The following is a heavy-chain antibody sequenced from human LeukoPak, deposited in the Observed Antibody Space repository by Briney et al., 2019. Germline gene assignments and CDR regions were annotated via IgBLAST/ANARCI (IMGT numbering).Heavy chain of an antibody. V-gene: IGHV1-2*02. D-gene: IGHD1-26*01. CDR3: ARVAVGATYNWFDP. CDR2: INPNSGGT. J-gene: IGHJ5*02. Sequence: ASVKVSCKASGYTFTGYYMHWVRQAPEQGLEWMGWINPNSGGTNYAQKFQGRVTMTRDTSISTAYMELSRLRSDDTAVYYCARVAVGATYNWFDPWGQGTLVTVSS. CDR1: GYTFTGYY.